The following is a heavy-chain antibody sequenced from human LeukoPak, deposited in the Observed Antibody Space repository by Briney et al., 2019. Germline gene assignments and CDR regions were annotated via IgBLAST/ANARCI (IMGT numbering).Heavy chain of an antibody. CDR2: INEDGSEK. CDR1: GFTFSGYW. J-gene: IGHJ3*02. Sequence: PGGSLSLSCAVSGFTFSGYWMSWVRQAPGNGLEWVATINEDGSEKYYVDSVKGRFTNSRDNAKNSLYLQMNSLRAEDTTLYYCARGFDGRSGFDIWGQGTMVTVSS. V-gene: IGHV3-7*01. D-gene: IGHD3-10*01. CDR3: ARGFDGRSGFDI.